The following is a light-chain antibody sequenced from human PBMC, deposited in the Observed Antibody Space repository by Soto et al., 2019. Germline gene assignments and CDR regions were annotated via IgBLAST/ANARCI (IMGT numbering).Light chain of an antibody. CDR2: GNS. CDR3: QSYDSSQTGWV. CDR1: SSNIGAGYA. V-gene: IGLV1-40*01. J-gene: IGLJ1*01. Sequence: QPEMTQPPFASGAPGQRVTISCTGCSSNIGAGYAVHWYQQLPGTAAKLLIYGNSNRPSGVPDRFSGSKSGTSASLAITGLHAEDEADYYCQSYDSSQTGWVFGTVTKVT.